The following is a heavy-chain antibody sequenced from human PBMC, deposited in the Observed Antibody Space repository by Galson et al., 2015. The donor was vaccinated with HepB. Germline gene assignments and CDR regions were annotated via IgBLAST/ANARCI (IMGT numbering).Heavy chain of an antibody. CDR3: AGGRSYYFDY. V-gene: IGHV4-4*02. D-gene: IGHD6-25*01. CDR2: IYHSGST. J-gene: IGHJ4*02. CDR1: GGSISSSNW. Sequence: SETLSLTCAVSGGSISSSNWWSWVRQPPGKGLEWIGEIYHSGSTNYNPSLKSRVTISVDTSKNQFSLKLSSVTAADTAVYYCAGGRSYYFDYWGQGTLVTVSS.